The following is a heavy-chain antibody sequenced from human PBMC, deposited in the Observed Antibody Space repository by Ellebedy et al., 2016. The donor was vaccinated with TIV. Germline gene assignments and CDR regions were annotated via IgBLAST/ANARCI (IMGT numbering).Heavy chain of an antibody. J-gene: IGHJ5*02. V-gene: IGHV4-39*01. Sequence: SETLSLTCNVSGGSLSSSSSYWGWIRQPPGKGLEWIGSIYYSGSTYYNPSLESRVTISVDTSKNQFSLRLTHVTASDTAIYYCARWFGELLYVRWFDPWGQGTLVTVSS. CDR3: ARWFGELLYVRWFDP. D-gene: IGHD3-10*01. CDR1: GGSLSSSSSY. CDR2: IYYSGST.